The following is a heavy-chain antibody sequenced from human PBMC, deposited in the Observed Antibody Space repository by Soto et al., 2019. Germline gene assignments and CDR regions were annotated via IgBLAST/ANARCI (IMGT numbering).Heavy chain of an antibody. Sequence: ASVKVSCKASGYTFTSYSIHWVRQAPGQGLEWMGWISAFNGQTNYIQKVQGRVTLTTEASTSTAYMELRSLRSDDTAVYYCARGGDYYYGLDVWGQGTRSPSP. J-gene: IGHJ6*02. CDR1: GYTFTSYS. CDR2: ISAFNGQT. D-gene: IGHD3-16*01. V-gene: IGHV1-18*01. CDR3: ARGGDYYYGLDV.